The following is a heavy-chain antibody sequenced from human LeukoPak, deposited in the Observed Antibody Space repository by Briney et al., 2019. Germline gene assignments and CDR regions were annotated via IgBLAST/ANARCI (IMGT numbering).Heavy chain of an antibody. CDR2: IYYTGIT. D-gene: IGHD2-21*02. J-gene: IGHJ4*02. Sequence: SETLSLTCTVSGGSVNSGSYYWSWIRQHPGKGLEWIGYIYYTGITNYNPSLKSRVTISVDTSKNQFSLNLNSVTAADTAVYYCATSQCGSDCYLAGDYWGQGTLVTVSS. CDR1: GGSVNSGSYY. CDR3: ATSQCGSDCYLAGDY. V-gene: IGHV4-61*01.